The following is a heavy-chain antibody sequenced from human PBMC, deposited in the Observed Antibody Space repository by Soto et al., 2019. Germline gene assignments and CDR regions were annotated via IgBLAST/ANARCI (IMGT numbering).Heavy chain of an antibody. CDR1: GFTVSSNY. D-gene: IGHD1-7*01. V-gene: IGHV3-66*01. CDR2: IYSGGST. Sequence: EVQLVESGGGLVQPGGSLRLSCAASGFTVSSNYMSWVRQAPGKGLEWVSVIYSGGSTYYADSVKGRFTISRDNSKNTLYLQMNSLRAEDTAVYYCARDRRTTEGMDVWGQGTTVTVSS. J-gene: IGHJ6*02. CDR3: ARDRRTTEGMDV.